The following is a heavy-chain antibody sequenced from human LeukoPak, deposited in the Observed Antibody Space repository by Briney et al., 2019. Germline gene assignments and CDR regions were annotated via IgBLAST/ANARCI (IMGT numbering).Heavy chain of an antibody. CDR2: IKQDGSTK. V-gene: IGHV3-7*01. CDR3: ASNVMTTIVFGFFDY. Sequence: PGGSLRLSCAASEFTFSRYWMSWVRQAPGKGLEWVANIKQDGSTKYYLDSVKGRFTISRDGSKNTLYLQINSLRAEDTAVYYCASNVMTTIVFGFFDYWGQGTLVTVSS. CDR1: EFTFSRYW. D-gene: IGHD5-24*01. J-gene: IGHJ4*02.